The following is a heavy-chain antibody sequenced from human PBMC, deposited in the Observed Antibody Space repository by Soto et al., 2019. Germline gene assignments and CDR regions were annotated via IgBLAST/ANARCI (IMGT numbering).Heavy chain of an antibody. CDR3: AKDRIVGAKFLAVSYFQH. V-gene: IGHV3-23*01. Sequence: PGGSLRLPCTASGFTFSSYAMTWVRQSPGKGPGLVSASSGSGGSTSYTDSVKGRSTISRDNSKNTLYLQMNSLRAEDTAVFYCAKDRIVGAKFLAVSYFQHWGPGTLVTVSS. CDR2: SSGSGGST. CDR1: GFTFSSYA. J-gene: IGHJ1*01. D-gene: IGHD1-26*01.